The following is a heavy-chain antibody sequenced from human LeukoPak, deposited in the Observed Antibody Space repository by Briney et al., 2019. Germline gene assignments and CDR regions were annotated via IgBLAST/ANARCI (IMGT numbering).Heavy chain of an antibody. J-gene: IGHJ4*02. V-gene: IGHV3-7*01. CDR3: ARTIRGY. CDR1: GSTFSNYW. Sequence: GGSLRLSCAASGSTFSNYWMSWVRQAPGKGLEWVANIKEDGSEKYYVDSVKSRFTISRDNVKNSLYLQMNSLRAEDTAVYYCARTIRGYWGQGTLVTVS. CDR2: IKEDGSEK. D-gene: IGHD3-10*01.